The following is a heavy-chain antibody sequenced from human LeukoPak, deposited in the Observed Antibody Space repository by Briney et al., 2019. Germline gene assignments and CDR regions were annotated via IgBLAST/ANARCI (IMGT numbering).Heavy chain of an antibody. CDR3: ARGGFGPEIDYYYGMDV. V-gene: IGHV1-8*01. D-gene: IGHD3-10*01. CDR1: GYTFTSYD. Sequence: GASVKLSCKASGYTFTSYDINWVRQATGQGLEWMGWMNPNSGNTGYAQKFQGRVTMTRNTSISTAYMELSSLRSEDTAVYYCARGGFGPEIDYYYGMDVWGQGTTVTVSS. J-gene: IGHJ6*02. CDR2: MNPNSGNT.